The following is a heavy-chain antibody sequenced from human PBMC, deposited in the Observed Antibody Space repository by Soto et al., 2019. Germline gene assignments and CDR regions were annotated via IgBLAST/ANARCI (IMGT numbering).Heavy chain of an antibody. CDR2: INPNSGGT. CDR3: ARVRGAGWNYFDY. D-gene: IGHD3-16*01. Sequence: ASVKVSCKASGYTFTGYYMHWVRQAPGQGLEWMGWINPNSGGTNYAQKFQGRVTMTRDTSISTAYMELSRLRSDDTAVYYCARVRGAGWNYFDYWGQGTLVTVSS. J-gene: IGHJ4*02. V-gene: IGHV1-2*02. CDR1: GYTFTGYY.